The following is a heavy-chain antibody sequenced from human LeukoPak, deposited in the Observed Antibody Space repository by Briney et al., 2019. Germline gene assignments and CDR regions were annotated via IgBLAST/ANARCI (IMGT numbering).Heavy chain of an antibody. CDR2: INPSGGST. D-gene: IGHD3-22*01. CDR1: GYTFTSYY. CDR3: ARAVYYDSSGYPNFDY. Sequence: ASVKVSCKASGYTFTSYYMHWVRQAPGQGLEWMGIINPSGGSTSYAQKFQGGVTMTRDTSTSTVYMELSSLRSEDTAVYYCARAVYYDSSGYPNFDYWGQGTLATVSS. J-gene: IGHJ4*02. V-gene: IGHV1-46*01.